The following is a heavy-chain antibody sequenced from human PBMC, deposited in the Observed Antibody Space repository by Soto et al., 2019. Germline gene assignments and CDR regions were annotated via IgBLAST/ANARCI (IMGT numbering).Heavy chain of an antibody. D-gene: IGHD2-2*01. V-gene: IGHV5-51*01. Sequence: PXESLKISCTGFGYSFTSYWIAWVRQIPGKGLEWMGIIYPGDSDTRYSPSFQGQVTISADKSITTVYLQWSSLKASDTAMYYCARGYCTTTICDPWFDPWGQGTLVTVSS. CDR2: IYPGDSDT. CDR3: ARGYCTTTICDPWFDP. J-gene: IGHJ5*02. CDR1: GYSFTSYW.